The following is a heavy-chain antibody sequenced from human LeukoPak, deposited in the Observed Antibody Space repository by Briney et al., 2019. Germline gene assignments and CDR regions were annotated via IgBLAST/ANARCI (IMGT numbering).Heavy chain of an antibody. CDR1: GFTFSRYW. J-gene: IGHJ4*02. D-gene: IGHD5-18*01. CDR2: INQDGSVI. Sequence: PGGSLRLSCAASGFTFSRYWLTWVRQAPGKGLEWLANINQDGSVIYYLDSVKGRFTISRDNAKNSLFLQMNSLRAEDSAIYYCARDSRGYSYDYWGQGTLVTVSS. V-gene: IGHV3-7*01. CDR3: ARDSRGYSYDY.